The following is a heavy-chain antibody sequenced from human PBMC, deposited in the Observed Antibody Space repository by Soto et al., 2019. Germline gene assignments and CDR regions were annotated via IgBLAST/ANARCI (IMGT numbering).Heavy chain of an antibody. Sequence: ASVKVSGKASGYIFSDYYIHWVRQAPGQGLEWMGWIDPRNGGTKYAQKFQDRLTMTTDTSTSTAFLELRRLRLDDTAVFFCARVLYRNVIHAWGQGTLVTV. D-gene: IGHD5-18*01. CDR2: IDPRNGGT. V-gene: IGHV1-2*02. CDR3: ARVLYRNVIHA. CDR1: GYIFSDYY. J-gene: IGHJ4*02.